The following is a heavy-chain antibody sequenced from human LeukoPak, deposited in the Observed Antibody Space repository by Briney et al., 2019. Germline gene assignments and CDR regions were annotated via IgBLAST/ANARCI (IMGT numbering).Heavy chain of an antibody. CDR3: AKGVSRGVDPTGLEY. D-gene: IGHD1-1*01. CDR1: GFTFSSYG. Sequence: PGGSLRLPCVASGFTFSSYGMHWVRQAPGKGPEWVAVISYDGSDRYYANFVKGRFTISRDNSKNTLFLQTNSMRPEDTAVYYCAKGVSRGVDPTGLEYWGQGTLVTVSS. J-gene: IGHJ4*02. V-gene: IGHV3-30*18. CDR2: ISYDGSDR.